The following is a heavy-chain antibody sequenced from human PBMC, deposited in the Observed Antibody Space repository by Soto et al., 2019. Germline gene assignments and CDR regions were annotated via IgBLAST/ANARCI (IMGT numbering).Heavy chain of an antibody. D-gene: IGHD3-22*01. Sequence: SVKVSCKASGGTFSSYTISWVRQAPGQGLEWMGRIIPILGIANYAQKFQGRVTITADKSTSTAYMELSSLRSEDTAVYYCARENNYYGSSGYYYYYGMDVWG. CDR2: IIPILGIA. CDR1: GGTFSSYT. CDR3: ARENNYYGSSGYYYYYGMDV. J-gene: IGHJ6*02. V-gene: IGHV1-69*04.